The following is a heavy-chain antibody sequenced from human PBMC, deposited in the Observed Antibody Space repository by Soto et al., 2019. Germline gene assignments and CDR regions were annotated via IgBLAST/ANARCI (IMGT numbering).Heavy chain of an antibody. CDR3: AKQQGPGTPFYYAMDV. V-gene: IGHV3-23*01. CDR1: GFTFSSYA. CDR2: IRSSGDRT. Sequence: EVQLLESGGGLVQPGGSLRLSCAASGFTFSSYAMSWVRQAPGKGLEWVSVIRSSGDRTYYADSVKGRFTISRDNSKNTPYMQMNSPRAEDKAVYYCAKQQGPGTPFYYAMDVWGQGTTVTVSS. J-gene: IGHJ6*02. D-gene: IGHD1-1*01.